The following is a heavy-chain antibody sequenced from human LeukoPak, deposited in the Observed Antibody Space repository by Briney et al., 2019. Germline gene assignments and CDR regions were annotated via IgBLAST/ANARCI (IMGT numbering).Heavy chain of an antibody. V-gene: IGHV3-23*01. CDR2: ISGSGGST. J-gene: IGHJ5*02. D-gene: IGHD2-2*01. Sequence: GGSLRLSCAASGFTFSSYAMSWVRQAPGKGLEWVSAISGSGGSTYYADSGKGRVTISRDNSKNTLYLQMNSLRAEDTAVYYCAKEGYCSSTSCRGFNWFDPWGQGTLVTVSS. CDR3: AKEGYCSSTSCRGFNWFDP. CDR1: GFTFSSYA.